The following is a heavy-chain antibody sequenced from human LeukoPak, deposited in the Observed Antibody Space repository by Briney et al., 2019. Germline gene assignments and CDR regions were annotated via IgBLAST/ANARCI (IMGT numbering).Heavy chain of an antibody. CDR3: AKEAPMVRGLITIDY. Sequence: GGSLRLSCAASGFTFTSYAMSWVRQAPGKGLEWVSAVSGDGGSTYYADSVTGRFTVSRDNSRSTLYLHLNSLRAEDTALYYCAKEAPMVRGLITIDYWGQGTLVTVSS. CDR1: GFTFTSYA. D-gene: IGHD3-10*01. CDR2: VSGDGGST. J-gene: IGHJ4*02. V-gene: IGHV3-23*01.